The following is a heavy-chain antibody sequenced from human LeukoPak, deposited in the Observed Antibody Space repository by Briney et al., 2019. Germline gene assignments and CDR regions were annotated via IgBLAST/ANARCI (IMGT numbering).Heavy chain of an antibody. V-gene: IGHV3-21*01. D-gene: IGHD5-12*01. Sequence: PGGSLRLSCAASGFTFSSYSMNWVRQAPGKGLEWVSSISSSSSYIYYADSVKGRFTISRDNAKNSLYLQMNSLRAEDTAVYYCARDSGHSGYDLDYWGQGTLVTLSS. CDR1: GFTFSSYS. J-gene: IGHJ4*02. CDR3: ARDSGHSGYDLDY. CDR2: ISSSSSYI.